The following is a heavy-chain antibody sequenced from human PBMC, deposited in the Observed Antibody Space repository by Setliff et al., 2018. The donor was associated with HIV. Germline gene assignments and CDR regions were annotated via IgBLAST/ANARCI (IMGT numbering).Heavy chain of an antibody. V-gene: IGHV5-51*01. CDR1: GNSFTNSW. CDR2: IWPDDSDT. CDR3: ATSPLGYCSGGSRSHYFDY. D-gene: IGHD2-15*01. Sequence: GESLKISCKASGNSFTNSWVGWVRQMPDNGLEWMGLIWPDDSDTRYSPSFQGQVTISAGKSISTAYLQWSSLKASDTAMYYCATSPLGYCSGGSRSHYFDYWGPGTLVTVSS. J-gene: IGHJ4*02.